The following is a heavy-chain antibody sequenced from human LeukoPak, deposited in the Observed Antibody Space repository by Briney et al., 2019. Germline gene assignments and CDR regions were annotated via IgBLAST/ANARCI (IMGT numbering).Heavy chain of an antibody. CDR3: AKVTSWSFT. J-gene: IGHJ5*02. D-gene: IGHD2-2*01. CDR2: ISGSGGNT. CDR1: GFTFSSYA. V-gene: IGHV3-23*01. Sequence: GGSLRLSCAASGFTFSSYAMSWVRQAPGKGLEWVSAISGSGGNTYYADSVKGRFTISRDNSKDTLFLQMNSLRAEDTAVYYCAKVTSWSFTWGQGTLVTVSS.